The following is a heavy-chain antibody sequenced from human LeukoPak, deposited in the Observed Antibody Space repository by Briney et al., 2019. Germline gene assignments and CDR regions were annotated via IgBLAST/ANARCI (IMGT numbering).Heavy chain of an antibody. CDR3: AKVAISTTWYYFDY. J-gene: IGHJ4*02. V-gene: IGHV3-23*01. D-gene: IGHD2-2*01. CDR2: ISGSGGYT. CDR1: GLSFATYG. Sequence: EGSLRLSCAASGLSFATYGMTWVRQAPGEGLEWVSGISGSGGYTYYADSVKGRFTISRDNSKNTLYLQMNSLRAEDTAVYHCAKVAISTTWYYFDYWGQGALVTVSS.